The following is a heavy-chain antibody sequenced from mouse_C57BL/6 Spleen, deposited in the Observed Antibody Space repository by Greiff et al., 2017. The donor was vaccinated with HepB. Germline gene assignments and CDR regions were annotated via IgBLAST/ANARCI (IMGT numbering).Heavy chain of an antibody. CDR3: ARIGYYSNWFDY. J-gene: IGHJ2*01. Sequence: VQLQQSGPELVKPGASVKISCKASGYAFSSSWMHWVQQRPGKGLEWIGRIYPGDGDTNYNGQFKGKATLTADKSSSTAYMQLSSLTSEDSAVYFCARIGYYSNWFDYWGQGTTLTVSS. CDR2: IYPGDGDT. D-gene: IGHD2-5*01. V-gene: IGHV1-82*01. CDR1: GYAFSSSW.